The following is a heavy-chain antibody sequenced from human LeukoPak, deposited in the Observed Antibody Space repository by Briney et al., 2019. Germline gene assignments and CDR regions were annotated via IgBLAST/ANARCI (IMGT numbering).Heavy chain of an antibody. Sequence: GGSLRLSCSVSGFTVAANHMTWVRQAPGKGLEWVSVFYSGGSAYYADSVKGRFTISRDLSTNTLFLQMISLRAEDTAVYYCATPGGSGDYPYPTYFNYWGQGTLITVSS. J-gene: IGHJ4*02. D-gene: IGHD3-10*01. CDR2: FYSGGSA. CDR3: ATPGGSGDYPYPTYFNY. V-gene: IGHV3-53*01. CDR1: GFTVAANH.